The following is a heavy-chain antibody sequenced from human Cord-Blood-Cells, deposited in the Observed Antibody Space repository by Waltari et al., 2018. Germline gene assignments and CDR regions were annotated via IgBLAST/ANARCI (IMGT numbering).Heavy chain of an antibody. V-gene: IGHV4-39*01. Sequence: QLQLQESGPGLVKPSETLSLTCTVSGGSISSSSSYWGLIRQAPGKGLEWIGSIDYRASTYYNPSLKSRVTISVDTSKNQFALKLSSVTAADTAVHYCARQGGGTGVGAFDIWGQGTMVTVSS. D-gene: IGHD7-27*01. CDR3: ARQGGGTGVGAFDI. J-gene: IGHJ3*02. CDR2: IDYRAST. CDR1: GGSISSSSSY.